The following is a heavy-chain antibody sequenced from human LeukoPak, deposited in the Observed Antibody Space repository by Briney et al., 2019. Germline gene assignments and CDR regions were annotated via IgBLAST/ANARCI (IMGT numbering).Heavy chain of an antibody. D-gene: IGHD3-22*01. V-gene: IGHV3-9*01. CDR1: GFTFNDHA. CDR2: INWNSDNI. J-gene: IGHJ3*02. CDR3: ARVSYYYDTTGLGAVDI. Sequence: PGGSLRLSSAASGFTFNDHAMYWVRQAPGKGLEWVSGINWNSDNIGYADSVKGRFTISRDDAKNSLFLQMNSLRTEDTTLYYCARVSYYYDTTGLGAVDIWGQGTMVTVSS.